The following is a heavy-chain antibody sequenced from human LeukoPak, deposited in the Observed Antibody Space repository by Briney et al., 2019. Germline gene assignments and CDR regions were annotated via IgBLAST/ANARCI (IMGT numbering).Heavy chain of an antibody. CDR3: ARDHRSLFDF. V-gene: IGHV4-39*07. Sequence: SETLSLTCSVSDGFIRSSTFYWGWIRQSPGKGLEFIGSTSDGGTTFYNPSLKSRVTIKIDTSKSQFSLTLTSVTAADTAVYYCARDHRSLFDFWGQGGLVTVSS. CDR1: DGFIRSSTFY. D-gene: IGHD1-26*01. CDR2: TSDGGTT. J-gene: IGHJ4*02.